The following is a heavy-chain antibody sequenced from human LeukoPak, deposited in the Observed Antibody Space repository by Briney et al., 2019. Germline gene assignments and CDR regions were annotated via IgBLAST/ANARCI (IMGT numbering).Heavy chain of an antibody. V-gene: IGHV4-59*12. Sequence: SETLSLTCTVSGGSISSYYWSWIRQPPGKGLEWIGYIYYSGSTNYNPSLKSRVTISVDTSKNQISLKLSSVTAADTAVYYCARSRNSGYPDYWGQGTLVTVSS. CDR1: GGSISSYY. D-gene: IGHD5-12*01. CDR3: ARSRNSGYPDY. J-gene: IGHJ4*02. CDR2: IYYSGST.